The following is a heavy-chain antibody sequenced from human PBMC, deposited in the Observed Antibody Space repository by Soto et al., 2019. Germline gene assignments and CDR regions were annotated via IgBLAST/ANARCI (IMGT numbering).Heavy chain of an antibody. CDR1: GGTFSSYA. V-gene: IGHV1-69*01. CDR2: IIPIFGTA. CDR3: ARAVVITNYYYYYYGTDV. J-gene: IGHJ6*02. D-gene: IGHD3-22*01. Sequence: QVQLVQSGAEVKKPGSSVKVSCKASGGTFSSYAISWVRQAPGQGLEWMGGIIPIFGTANYAQKFQGRVTITADESTSTAYMELSSLRSDDTAVYYCARAVVITNYYYYYYGTDVWGQGTTVTVSS.